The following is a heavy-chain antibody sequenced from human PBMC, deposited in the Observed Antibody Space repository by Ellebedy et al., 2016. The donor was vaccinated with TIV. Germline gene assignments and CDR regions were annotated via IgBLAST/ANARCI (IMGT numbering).Heavy chain of an antibody. Sequence: GESLKISCAASGFTFSRYSMSWIRQAPGKGLEWISYISGSGATIHYADSVKGRFTISRDSVKNSLFLQMNSLRIEDTAVYYCARGGYNWRYFDIWGRGTLVTVSS. CDR2: ISGSGATI. CDR3: ARGGYNWRYFDI. J-gene: IGHJ2*01. V-gene: IGHV3-48*04. D-gene: IGHD1-1*01. CDR1: GFTFSRYS.